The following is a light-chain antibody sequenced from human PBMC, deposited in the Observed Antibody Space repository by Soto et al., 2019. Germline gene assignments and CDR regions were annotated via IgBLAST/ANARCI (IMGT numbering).Light chain of an antibody. CDR2: GNN. CDR1: TSNIGSNY. J-gene: IGLJ1*01. V-gene: IGLV1-44*01. CDR3: AAWDDSLNGRYV. Sequence: QSVLTQPPSASGTPGQGVTISCSGSTSNIGSNYVYWYQQLPGTAPKLLIYGNNQRPSGVPDRFSGSKSGTSASLAISGLQSEDEADYYCAAWDDSLNGRYVFGTGTKVTVL.